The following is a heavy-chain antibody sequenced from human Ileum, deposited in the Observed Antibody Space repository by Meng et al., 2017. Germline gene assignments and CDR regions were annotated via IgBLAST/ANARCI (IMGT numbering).Heavy chain of an antibody. CDR1: GGSISGGHYF. V-gene: IGHV4-31*03. Sequence: HAQLQGSGPGLVKPSQTLSLTCTASGGSISGGHYFWSWIRQHPEKGLEWIGYIYHSGVTYYSPSLKSRLTISVDTSKNQFSLKLSSVTAADTAIYYCARGVVTYYDSSTLTWFDPWGQGALVTVSS. D-gene: IGHD3-22*01. CDR3: ARGVVTYYDSSTLTWFDP. CDR2: IYHSGVT. J-gene: IGHJ5*02.